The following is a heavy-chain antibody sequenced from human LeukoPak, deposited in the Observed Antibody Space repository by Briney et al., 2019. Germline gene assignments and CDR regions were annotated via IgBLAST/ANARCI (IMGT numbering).Heavy chain of an antibody. D-gene: IGHD6-13*01. V-gene: IGHV3-74*01. CDR2: INNDGSST. J-gene: IGHJ4*02. CDR3: ATAPLAYSSPFDY. CDR1: GLTISDYW. Sequence: GGSLRLSCVASGLTISDYWMQWVRQVPGKGLVWVSRINNDGSSTRYAESVKGRFTIPKDNSKNTLYLQMNSLTVADTAVYYCATAPLAYSSPFDYWGQGTLVTVSS.